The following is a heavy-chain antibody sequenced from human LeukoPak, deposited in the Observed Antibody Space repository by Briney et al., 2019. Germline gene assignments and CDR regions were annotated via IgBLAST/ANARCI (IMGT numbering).Heavy chain of an antibody. CDR2: IRSDGSDT. CDR3: ARDWFHAIDY. J-gene: IGHJ4*02. V-gene: IGHV3-74*01. CDR1: GFTFSSYS. Sequence: TGGSLRLSCAASGFTFSSYSMNWVRQAPGKGLEWVSRIRSDGSDTRYAESVKGRFTISRDNAKNTLYLQMNSLRAEDTAVYYCARDWFHAIDYWGQGTLVTVSS. D-gene: IGHD2/OR15-2a*01.